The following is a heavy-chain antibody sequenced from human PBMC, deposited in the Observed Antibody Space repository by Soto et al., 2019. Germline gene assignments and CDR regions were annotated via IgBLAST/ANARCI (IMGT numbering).Heavy chain of an antibody. D-gene: IGHD1-7*01. CDR1: GGTFSSYA. CDR3: AREGAGITGTRPRPRSRDFDY. CDR2: IIPIFGTA. Sequence: ASVKVSCKASGGTFSSYAISWVRQAPGQGLEWMGGIIPIFGTANYAQKFQGRVTITADESTSTAYMELSSLRSEDTAVYYCAREGAGITGTRPRPRSRDFDYWGQGTLVTVSS. V-gene: IGHV1-69*13. J-gene: IGHJ4*02.